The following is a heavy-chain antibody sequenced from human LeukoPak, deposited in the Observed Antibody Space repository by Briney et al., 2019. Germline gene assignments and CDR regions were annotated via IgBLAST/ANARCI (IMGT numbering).Heavy chain of an antibody. V-gene: IGHV5-10-1*01. J-gene: IGHJ6*02. Sequence: GESLKISRKGSGYTFTNYWISWVRQMPGKGLEWMGRIDPSGSYVNYSPSFQGHVTISADKSISTAFLQWDSLKASDTAMYYCAVYAAAGNYYYYGMDVWGQGTTVTVSS. CDR2: IDPSGSYV. CDR3: AVYAAAGNYYYYGMDV. D-gene: IGHD6-13*01. CDR1: GYTFTNYW.